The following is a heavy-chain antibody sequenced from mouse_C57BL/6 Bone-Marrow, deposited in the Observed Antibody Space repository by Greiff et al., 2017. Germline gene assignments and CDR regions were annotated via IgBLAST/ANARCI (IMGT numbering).Heavy chain of an antibody. V-gene: IGHV1-52*01. Sequence: VQLQQPGAELVRPGSSVKLSCKASGYTFTSYWMHWVKQRPIQGLEWIGNIDPSDSETHYNQKFKDKATLTVDKSSSTAYMQLSSLTSEDSAGYYCARGGLGNYVFAYWGQGTLVTVSA. CDR3: ARGGLGNYVFAY. CDR2: IDPSDSET. D-gene: IGHD2-1*01. J-gene: IGHJ3*01. CDR1: GYTFTSYW.